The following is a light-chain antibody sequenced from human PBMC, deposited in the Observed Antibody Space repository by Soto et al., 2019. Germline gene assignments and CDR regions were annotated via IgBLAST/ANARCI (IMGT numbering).Light chain of an antibody. V-gene: IGKV3-20*01. CDR3: QQFGPSPGT. Sequence: EIVLTQSPGTLSLSPGERATLSCRASQSVTSNSLAWYQHKLGQAPRLLIYDASSRATGIPDRFSGSGSGTDFTLTISRLEPEGFAVYFCQQFGPSPGTFCPGTKVDIK. CDR1: QSVTSNS. CDR2: DAS. J-gene: IGKJ3*01.